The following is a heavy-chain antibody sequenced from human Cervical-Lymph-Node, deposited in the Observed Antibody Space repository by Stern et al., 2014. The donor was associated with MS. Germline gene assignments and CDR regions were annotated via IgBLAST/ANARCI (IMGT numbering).Heavy chain of an antibody. V-gene: IGHV1-69*12. J-gene: IGHJ5*02. CDR1: GGTFSSYA. CDR2: IIPIFGTA. D-gene: IGHD1-26*01. Sequence: QDQLVQSGAEVKKPGSSVKVSCKASGGTFSSYAISWVRQATGQGLEWMGGIIPIFGTANYAQKFQGRVTITAEESTSTAYMELSSLRSEDTAVYSGALKGELLPSSGFDPWGQGTLVTVSS. CDR3: ALKGELLPSSGFDP.